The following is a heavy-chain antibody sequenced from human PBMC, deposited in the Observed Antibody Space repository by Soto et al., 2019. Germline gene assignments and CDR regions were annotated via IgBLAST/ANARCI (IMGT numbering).Heavy chain of an antibody. CDR1: GFTFSSFA. J-gene: IGHJ6*02. CDR3: AQVFDYYYYGMDV. CDR2: ISNSGGST. Sequence: EVQLLESGGGLVQPGGSLRLSCAASGFTFSSFAMSWVRQAPGKGLEWVSAISNSGGSTYYADSVKGRFTISRDNSKNTLYLQMNSLRAEDTAVYYCAQVFDYYYYGMDVWGQGTTVTVSS. V-gene: IGHV3-23*01.